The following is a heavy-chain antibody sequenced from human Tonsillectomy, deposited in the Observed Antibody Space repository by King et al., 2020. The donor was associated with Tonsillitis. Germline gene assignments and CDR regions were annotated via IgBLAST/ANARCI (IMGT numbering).Heavy chain of an antibody. V-gene: IGHV3-30*18. CDR3: AKGYDSSGYYSEYFDL. Sequence: VRLVESGGGVVQPGRSLRLSCAASGFTFSSYGMHWVRQAPGKGLEWVAVISYDGSNKYYADSVKGRFTISRDNSKNTVYLQMNSLRAEDTAVYYCAKGYDSSGYYSEYFDLWGRGTLVSVSS. CDR1: GFTFSSYG. D-gene: IGHD3-22*01. J-gene: IGHJ2*01. CDR2: ISYDGSNK.